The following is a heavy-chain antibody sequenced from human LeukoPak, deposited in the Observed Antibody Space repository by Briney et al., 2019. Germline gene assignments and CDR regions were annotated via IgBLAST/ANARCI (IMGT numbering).Heavy chain of an antibody. Sequence: PSETLSLTCTVSGVSISSSNSYWGWIRQPPGKGLEWIGSIYHSGSTYYNPSLKSRVTISVDTSKNRFSLKLSSVTAADTAVYYCARHHPDKIYSSSWYFSSLGGNDYYYYYMDVWGKGTTVTVSS. D-gene: IGHD6-13*01. CDR3: ARHHPDKIYSSSWYFSSLGGNDYYYYYMDV. CDR1: GVSISSSNSY. J-gene: IGHJ6*03. CDR2: IYHSGST. V-gene: IGHV4-39*01.